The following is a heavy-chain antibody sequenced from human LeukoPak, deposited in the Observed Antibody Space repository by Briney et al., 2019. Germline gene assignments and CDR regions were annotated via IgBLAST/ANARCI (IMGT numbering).Heavy chain of an antibody. J-gene: IGHJ4*02. V-gene: IGHV3-30-3*01. CDR1: GFTFSSYA. D-gene: IGHD6-19*01. CDR3: ARGSQWLDSWFDC. Sequence: PGGSLRLSCAASGFTFSSYAMHWVRQAPGKGLEWVAVISYDGSNKYYADSEKGRITISRDNSKNMLYLEMSSLRAEDTAVYYCARGSQWLDSWFDCWGQGTLVTVSS. CDR2: ISYDGSNK.